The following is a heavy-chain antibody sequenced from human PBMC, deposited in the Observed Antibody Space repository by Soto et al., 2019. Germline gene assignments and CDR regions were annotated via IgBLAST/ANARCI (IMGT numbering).Heavy chain of an antibody. CDR3: VKDGYCSSTSCYGHDFDY. D-gene: IGHD2-2*01. CDR1: GFTLFDYA. CDR2: ISWNGGPI. J-gene: IGHJ4*02. Sequence: DVDLVESGGGLGQPGRSLRLSCAASGFTLFDYAMHWVRQAPGKGLEWVAGISWNGGPIGYADSVKGRFTIARDNAKNSLYLQMNGLRAEDTALYYCVKDGYCSSTSCYGHDFDYWGQGTLVIVSS. V-gene: IGHV3-9*01.